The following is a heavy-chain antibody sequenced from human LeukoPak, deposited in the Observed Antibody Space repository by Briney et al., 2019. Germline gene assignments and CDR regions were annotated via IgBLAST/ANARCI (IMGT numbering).Heavy chain of an antibody. CDR3: AREAHVDTAPL. V-gene: IGHV4-39*07. J-gene: IGHJ4*02. CDR1: GGSISSSSYY. CDR2: IYYSGST. Sequence: SETLSLTCTVSGGSISSSSYYWGWIRQPPGKGLEWIGSIYYSGSTYYNPSLKSRVTISVDTSKNQFSLKLSSVTAADTAVYYCAREAHVDTAPLWGQGTLVTVSS. D-gene: IGHD5-18*01.